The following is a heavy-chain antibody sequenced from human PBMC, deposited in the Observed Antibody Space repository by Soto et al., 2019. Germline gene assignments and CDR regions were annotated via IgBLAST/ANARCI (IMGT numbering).Heavy chain of an antibody. J-gene: IGHJ5*02. CDR3: ARQSPTPYDFYDFWSGYGANWFDP. CDR2: IYYSGST. CDR1: GGSISSSSYY. D-gene: IGHD3-3*01. V-gene: IGHV4-39*01. Sequence: SETLSLTCTVPGGSISSSSYYWGWIRQPPGKGLEWIGSIYYSGSTYYNPSLKSRVTISVDTSKNQFSPKLSSVTAADTAVYYFARQSPTPYDFYDFWSGYGANWFDPWGQGTLVTVSS.